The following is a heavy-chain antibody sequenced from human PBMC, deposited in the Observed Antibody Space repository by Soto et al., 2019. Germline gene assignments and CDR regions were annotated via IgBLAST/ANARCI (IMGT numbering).Heavy chain of an antibody. J-gene: IGHJ6*02. CDR1: GGTFSTYA. D-gene: IGHD5-18*01. V-gene: IGHV1-69*13. CDR2: IIPIFGTA. Sequence: ASVKVSCKASGGTFSTYAISWVRQAPGQGLEWVGGIIPIFGTANYAQKFQGRVTITADESTSTAYMELSSLRSEDTAVYYCARAAYSYGTTYLSYYYGMDVWGQGTTVTVSS. CDR3: ARAAYSYGTTYLSYYYGMDV.